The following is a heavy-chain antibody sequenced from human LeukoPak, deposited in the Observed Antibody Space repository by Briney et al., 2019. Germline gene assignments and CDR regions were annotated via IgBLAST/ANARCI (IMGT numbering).Heavy chain of an antibody. Sequence: ASVKVSCKASGYTFMSYGISWARQAPVQGLEWMGWISAYNGNTNYAQKLQGRVTMTTDTSTSTAYMELRSLRSDDTAVYYCARNYYDSSGYSHFDYWGQGTLVTVSS. V-gene: IGHV1-18*01. J-gene: IGHJ4*02. D-gene: IGHD3-22*01. CDR1: GYTFMSYG. CDR3: ARNYYDSSGYSHFDY. CDR2: ISAYNGNT.